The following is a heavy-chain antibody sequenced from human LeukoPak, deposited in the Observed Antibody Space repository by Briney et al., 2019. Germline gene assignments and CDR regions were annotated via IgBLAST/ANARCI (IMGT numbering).Heavy chain of an antibody. CDR3: AKDRTAGYDGLADY. V-gene: IGHV3-30*18. CDR1: GFTFSNYG. CDR2: ISYDGSNK. J-gene: IGHJ4*02. D-gene: IGHD5-12*01. Sequence: PGRSLRLSCAASGFTFSNYGMHWVRQAPGKGLEWVAVISYDGSNKYYTDSVKGRFTISRDNSKNTLYLQVNSLRAEDTAVYYCAKDRTAGYDGLADYWGQGTLVTVSS.